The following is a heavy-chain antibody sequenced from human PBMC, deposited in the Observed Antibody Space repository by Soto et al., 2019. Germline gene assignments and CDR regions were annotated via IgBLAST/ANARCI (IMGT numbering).Heavy chain of an antibody. CDR2: ISYDGSNK. CDR1: GFTFSSYG. Sequence: GGSLRLSCAASGFTFSSYGMHWVRQAPGKGLEWVAVISYDGSNKYYADSVKGRFTISRDNSKNTLYLQMNSLRAEDTAVYYCAKDRRDFWSGYLGYYYYYGMDVWGQGTTVTVSS. CDR3: AKDRRDFWSGYLGYYYYYGMDV. J-gene: IGHJ6*02. D-gene: IGHD3-3*01. V-gene: IGHV3-30*18.